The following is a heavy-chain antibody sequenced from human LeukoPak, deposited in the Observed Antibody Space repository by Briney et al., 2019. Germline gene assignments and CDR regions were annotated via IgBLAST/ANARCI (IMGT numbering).Heavy chain of an antibody. D-gene: IGHD6-19*01. CDR2: IYSGGST. J-gene: IGHJ4*02. CDR1: GFTVSSNY. CDR3: AKGSSSWQWLTPPDY. V-gene: IGHV3-53*01. Sequence: PGGSLRLSCAASGFTVSSNYMSWVRQAPGKGLEWVSVIYSGGSTYYADSVKGRFTISRHNSKNTLYLQMNSLRAEDTAAYYCAKGSSSWQWLTPPDYWGQGTLVTVSS.